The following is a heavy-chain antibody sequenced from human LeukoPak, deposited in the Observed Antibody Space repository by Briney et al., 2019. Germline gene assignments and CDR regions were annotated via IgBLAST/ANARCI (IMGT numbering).Heavy chain of an antibody. J-gene: IGHJ5*02. Sequence: SETLSLTCTVSGGSISSYYWSWIRQPPGKGLEWIGYIYYSGSTNYNPSLKSRVTISVDTSKNQFSLKLSSVTAADTAVYYCARAGAIPYYYGSGSYSPWFDPWGQGTLVTVSS. D-gene: IGHD3-10*01. CDR2: IYYSGST. CDR3: ARAGAIPYYYGSGSYSPWFDP. V-gene: IGHV4-59*01. CDR1: GGSISSYY.